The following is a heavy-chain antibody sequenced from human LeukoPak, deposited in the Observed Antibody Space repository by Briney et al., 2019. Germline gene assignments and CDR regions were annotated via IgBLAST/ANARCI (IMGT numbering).Heavy chain of an antibody. CDR1: GFTFSSYA. J-gene: IGHJ4*02. V-gene: IGHV3-30-3*01. CDR2: ISYDGSNK. Sequence: GGSLRLSCAASGFTFSSYAMSWVRQAPGKGLEWVAVISYDGSNKYYADSVKGRFTISRDNSKNTLYLQMYSLRAEDTAVYYCAKGPQEYCGGGSCYGQYWGQGTLVTVSS. CDR3: AKGPQEYCGGGSCYGQY. D-gene: IGHD2-15*01.